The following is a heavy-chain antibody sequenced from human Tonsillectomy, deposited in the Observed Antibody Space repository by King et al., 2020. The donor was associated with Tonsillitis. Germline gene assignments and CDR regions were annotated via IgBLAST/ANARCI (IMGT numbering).Heavy chain of an antibody. CDR2: IYYSGTT. V-gene: IGHV4-39*01. D-gene: IGHD6-19*01. CDR1: GGSITNSSYY. CDR3: ARPNPPAAVSGFDAFDI. J-gene: IGHJ3*02. Sequence: QLQESGPGLVKPSETLSLTCTVSGGSITNSSYYWAWFRQPPGKGLEWIGYIYYSGTTYYKPSLKSRLTISVDTAKNQVSLRLTSVTAADTAVYYFARPNPPAAVSGFDAFDIWGQGTVVTVSS.